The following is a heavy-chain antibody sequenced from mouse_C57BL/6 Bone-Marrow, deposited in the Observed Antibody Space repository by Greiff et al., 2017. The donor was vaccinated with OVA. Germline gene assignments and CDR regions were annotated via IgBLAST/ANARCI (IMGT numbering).Heavy chain of an antibody. D-gene: IGHD1-1*01. Sequence: EVQRVESGGDLVKPGGSLKLSCAASGFTFSSYGMSWVRQTPDKRLEWVATISSGGSYTYYPDSVKGRFTISRDNAKNTLYLQMSSLKSEDTAMYYCALTYYGSKKDYYAMDYWGQGTSVTVSS. CDR1: GFTFSSYG. V-gene: IGHV5-6*01. CDR3: ALTYYGSKKDYYAMDY. CDR2: ISSGGSYT. J-gene: IGHJ4*01.